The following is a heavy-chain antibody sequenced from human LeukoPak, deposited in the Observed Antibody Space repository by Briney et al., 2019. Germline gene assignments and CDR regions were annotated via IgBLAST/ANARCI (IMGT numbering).Heavy chain of an antibody. V-gene: IGHV3-21*01. J-gene: IGHJ4*02. D-gene: IGHD6-13*01. CDR1: GFTFSSYS. Sequence: GGSLRLSCAASGFTFSSYSMNWVRQAPGKGLEWVSSISSSSSYIYYADSVKGRFTISRDNAKNSLYLQMNSLRAEDTAAYYCARDRSLRIAAAGTGPIDYWGQGTLVTVSS. CDR2: ISSSSSYI. CDR3: ARDRSLRIAAAGTGPIDY.